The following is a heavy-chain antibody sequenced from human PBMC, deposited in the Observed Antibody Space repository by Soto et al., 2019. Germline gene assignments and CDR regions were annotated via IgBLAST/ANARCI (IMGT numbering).Heavy chain of an antibody. CDR1: GGSISSGDYY. CDR3: ARDLRRGGIYYYYYYGMDV. V-gene: IGHV4-30-4*01. CDR2: IYYSGST. Sequence: SETLSLTCTVSGGSISSGDYYWSWIRQPPGKGLEWIGYIYYSGSTYYNPSLKSRVTISVDTSKNQFSLKLSPVTAADTAVYYCARDLRRGGIYYYYYYGMDVWGQGTTVTVSS. D-gene: IGHD2-15*01. J-gene: IGHJ6*02.